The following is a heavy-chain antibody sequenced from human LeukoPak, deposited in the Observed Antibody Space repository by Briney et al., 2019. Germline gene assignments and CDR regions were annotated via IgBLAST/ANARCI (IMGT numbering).Heavy chain of an antibody. CDR1: GFTFGDYA. D-gene: IGHD3-10*01. CDR2: IRSKAYSGTT. CDR3: TRKDYYGSGREDYMDV. Sequence: GGSLRLSCTAAGFTFGDYAMSWVRQAPGKGLEWVGFIRSKAYSGTTEYAASVKGRFTISRDDSKSIAYLQMNSLKTEDTAVYYCTRKDYYGSGREDYMDVWGKGTTVTISS. V-gene: IGHV3-49*04. J-gene: IGHJ6*03.